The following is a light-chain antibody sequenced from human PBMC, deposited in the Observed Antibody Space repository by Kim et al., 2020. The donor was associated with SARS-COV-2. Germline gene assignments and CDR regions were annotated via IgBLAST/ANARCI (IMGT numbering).Light chain of an antibody. J-gene: IGLJ2*01. CDR3: QVWDSGVI. CDR2: RDR. Sequence: SYELTQPLSVSVALGQTARITCGGSNIERRTVNWYQQKPGQAPFLVIYRDRTRPSGIPARFSGSNSGNTATLTISSAQVADEADYYCQVWDSGVIFGGGT. V-gene: IGLV3-9*01. CDR1: NIERRT.